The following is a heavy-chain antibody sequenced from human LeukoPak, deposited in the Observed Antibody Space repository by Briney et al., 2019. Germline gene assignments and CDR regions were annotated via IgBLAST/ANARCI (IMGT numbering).Heavy chain of an antibody. CDR2: ISYDGSNE. CDR3: ARVILVAMAGPFRF. Sequence: PGGSLRLSCAASGFTLDSYGTHWVRQAPGKGLEWVAVISYDGSNEYYADSVKGRFTISRDISKNTLYLQMNSLRPEDTAVYYCARVILVAMAGPFRFWGQGALVTVSP. V-gene: IGHV3-30*03. J-gene: IGHJ4*02. D-gene: IGHD6-19*01. CDR1: GFTLDSYG.